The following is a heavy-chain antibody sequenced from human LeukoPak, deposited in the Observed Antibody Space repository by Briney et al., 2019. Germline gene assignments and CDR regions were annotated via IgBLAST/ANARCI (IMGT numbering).Heavy chain of an antibody. D-gene: IGHD6-19*01. J-gene: IGHJ3*02. CDR2: IYYSGST. V-gene: IGHV4-59*01. CDR1: GGSISSYY. CDR3: ARGSGYSSGWYSAFDI. Sequence: SETLSLTCTVSGGSISSYYWSWIRQPPGKGLEWIGYIYYSGSTHYNPSLKSRVNIPVDTSKNQFSLKLSSVTAADTAVYYCARGSGYSSGWYSAFDIWGQGTMVTVSS.